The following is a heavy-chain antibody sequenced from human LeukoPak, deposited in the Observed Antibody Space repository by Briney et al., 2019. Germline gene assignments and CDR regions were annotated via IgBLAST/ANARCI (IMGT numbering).Heavy chain of an antibody. CDR3: AKPTTSYCSGGSCYNRGAFDI. CDR1: GFTFSSYA. D-gene: IGHD2-15*01. V-gene: IGHV3-23*01. J-gene: IGHJ3*02. CDR2: ISGSGGST. Sequence: GGSLRLSCAASGFTFSSYAMSWVRQAPGKGLEWVSAISGSGGSTYYADSVKGRFTISRDNSKNTLYLQMNSLRAEDTAVYYCAKPTTSYCSGGSCYNRGAFDIWAKGQWSPSLQ.